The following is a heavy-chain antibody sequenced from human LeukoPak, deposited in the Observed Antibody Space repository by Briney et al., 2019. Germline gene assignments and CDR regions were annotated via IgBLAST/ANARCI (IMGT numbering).Heavy chain of an antibody. D-gene: IGHD5-24*01. Sequence: GGSLRLSCAASGITFSGYSMNWVRQAPGKGLEWVSSISSSGSYIYYADSVKGRFTISRDNAKNSLSLQMNSLRAEDTAVYYCARGRDGYNYDYWGQGTLVTVSS. CDR2: ISSSGSYI. CDR3: ARGRDGYNYDY. CDR1: GITFSGYS. J-gene: IGHJ4*02. V-gene: IGHV3-21*06.